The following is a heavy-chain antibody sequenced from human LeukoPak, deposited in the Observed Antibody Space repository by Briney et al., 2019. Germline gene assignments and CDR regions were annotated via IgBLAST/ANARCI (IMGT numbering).Heavy chain of an antibody. D-gene: IGHD3-22*01. CDR2: ITSSSSYI. Sequence: GGSLRLSCAASGFTFSSYSMNWVRQAPGKGLEWVSSITSSSSYIYYADSVKGRFTISRDNAKNSLYLQMNSLRAEDTAVYYCARYVVAVGFDYWGQGTLVTVSS. J-gene: IGHJ4*02. CDR3: ARYVVAVGFDY. CDR1: GFTFSSYS. V-gene: IGHV3-21*01.